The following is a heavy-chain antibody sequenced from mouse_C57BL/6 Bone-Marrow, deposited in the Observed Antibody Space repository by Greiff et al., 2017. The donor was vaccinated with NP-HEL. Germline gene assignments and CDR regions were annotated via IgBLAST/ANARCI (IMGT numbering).Heavy chain of an antibody. CDR1: GYTFTSYW. CDR3: ASAQLFAY. J-gene: IGHJ3*01. V-gene: IGHV1-59*01. D-gene: IGHD3-1*01. Sequence: QVQLQQPGAELVRPGTSVKLSCKASGYTFTSYWMHWVKQRPGQGLEWIGVIDPSDSYTNYNQKFKGKATMTVDTSSSTAYMQLSSLTSEDSAVYYCASAQLFAYRGQGTLVTVSA. CDR2: IDPSDSYT.